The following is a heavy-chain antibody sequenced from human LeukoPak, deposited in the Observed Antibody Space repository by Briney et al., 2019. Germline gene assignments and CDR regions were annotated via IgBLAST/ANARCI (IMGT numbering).Heavy chain of an antibody. CDR2: IHYTGAT. V-gene: IGHV4-34*01. Sequence: PSETLSLTCAVYGGSFRGYYWSWIRQPPGKGLEWIGEIHYTGATNYKPSLKSRVTISGDPSKNQFSLRESSVTAADTAVYYCARGVLGPYYFDLWGRGTLVTVSS. D-gene: IGHD7-27*01. CDR3: ARGVLGPYYFDL. CDR1: GGSFRGYY. J-gene: IGHJ2*01.